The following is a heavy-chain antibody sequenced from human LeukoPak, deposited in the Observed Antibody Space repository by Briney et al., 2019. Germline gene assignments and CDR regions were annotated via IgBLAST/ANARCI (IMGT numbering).Heavy chain of an antibody. CDR1: GGSISSSSYY. CDR2: IYYSGST. CDR3: ARRGGYNGYGPFDY. Sequence: PSETLSLTCTVSGGSISSSSYYGGWIRQPPGKGLEWIGSIYYSGSTYYNPSLKSRVTISVDTSKNQFSLKLSSVTAADTAVYYCARRGGYNGYGPFDYWGQGTLVTVSS. D-gene: IGHD5-12*01. V-gene: IGHV4-39*01. J-gene: IGHJ4*02.